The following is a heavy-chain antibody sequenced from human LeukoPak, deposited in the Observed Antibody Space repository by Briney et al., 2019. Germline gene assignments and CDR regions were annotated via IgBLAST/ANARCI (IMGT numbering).Heavy chain of an antibody. V-gene: IGHV1-2*04. CDR2: INPNSGGT. CDR1: GYTFTGYY. Sequence: GASVKVSCKASGYTFTGYYMHWVRQAPGQGLEWMGWINPNSGGTNYAQKFQGWVTMTRGTSISTAYMELSRLRSDDTAVYYCARDRGYSGYDFGYWGQGTLVTVSS. CDR3: ARDRGYSGYDFGY. J-gene: IGHJ4*02. D-gene: IGHD5-12*01.